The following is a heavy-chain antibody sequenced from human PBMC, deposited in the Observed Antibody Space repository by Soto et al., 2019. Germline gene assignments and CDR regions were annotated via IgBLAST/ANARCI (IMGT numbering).Heavy chain of an antibody. J-gene: IGHJ5*02. CDR2: INHSGST. Sequence: SETLSLTCAVYGGSFSGYYWSWIRQPPGKGLEWIGEINHSGSTNYNPSLKSRVTISVDTSKNQFSLKLSSVTAADTAVYYCARCITMIEGTWFDPWGQGTLVTVS. CDR1: GGSFSGYY. CDR3: ARCITMIEGTWFDP. V-gene: IGHV4-34*01. D-gene: IGHD3-22*01.